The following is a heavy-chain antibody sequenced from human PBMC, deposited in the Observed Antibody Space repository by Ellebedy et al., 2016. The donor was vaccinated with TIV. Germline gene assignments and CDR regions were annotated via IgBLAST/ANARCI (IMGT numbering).Heavy chain of an antibody. CDR2: IIATVGSA. CDR3: ARLGRFGESMPPYYYFPMDV. D-gene: IGHD3-10*01. V-gene: IGHV1-69*13. J-gene: IGHJ6*02. CDR1: GGTFTNHA. Sequence: ASVKVSCKASGGTFTNHAISWVRLAPGQGPEWMGGIIATVGSADYAQSFQGRFTITADESTSIAHMELSSLRSEDTAVYYCARLGRFGESMPPYYYFPMDVWGQGTTVTVSS.